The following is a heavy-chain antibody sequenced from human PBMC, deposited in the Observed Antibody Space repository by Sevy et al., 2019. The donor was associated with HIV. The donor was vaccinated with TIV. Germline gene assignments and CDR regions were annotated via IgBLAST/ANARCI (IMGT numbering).Heavy chain of an antibody. Sequence: GGSLRLSCTASGFTFSDYTVSWVRQAPGKGLEWVGFIRSKSYGGTIEYAASVKGIFTISKDTSKSIAYLQMNSLKTEDTALYFCTRVEGATDWGMDVWGQGTTVTVSS. J-gene: IGHJ6*02. CDR3: TRVEGATDWGMDV. CDR2: IRSKSYGGTI. CDR1: GFTFSDYT. V-gene: IGHV3-49*04. D-gene: IGHD1-26*01.